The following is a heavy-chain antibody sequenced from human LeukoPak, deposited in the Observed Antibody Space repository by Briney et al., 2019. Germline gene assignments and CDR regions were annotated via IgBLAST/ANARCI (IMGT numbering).Heavy chain of an antibody. CDR2: IYYSGST. CDR3: ASDLTIFGAPRYFDY. Sequence: PSETLSLTCTVSGGPISSSSYYWGWIRQPPGKELEWIGSIYYSGSTYYNPSLKSRVTISVDTSKNQFSLKLSSVTAADTAVYYCASDLTIFGAPRYFDYWGQGTLVTVSS. V-gene: IGHV4-39*07. J-gene: IGHJ4*02. CDR1: GGPISSSSYY. D-gene: IGHD3-3*01.